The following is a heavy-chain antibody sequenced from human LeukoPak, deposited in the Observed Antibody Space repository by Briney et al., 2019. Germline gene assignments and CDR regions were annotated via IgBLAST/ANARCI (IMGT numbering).Heavy chain of an antibody. J-gene: IGHJ4*02. CDR2: INWNGGST. D-gene: IGHD3-10*01. Sequence: GGSLRLSCAASGFTFDDYGMSWVRQAPGKGLEWVSGINWNGGSTGYADSVKGRFTISRDNAKNSLYLQMNSLRAEDTALYHCARSSYYYGSGSYDYWGQGTLVTVSS. CDR3: ARSSYYYGSGSYDY. V-gene: IGHV3-20*01. CDR1: GFTFDDYG.